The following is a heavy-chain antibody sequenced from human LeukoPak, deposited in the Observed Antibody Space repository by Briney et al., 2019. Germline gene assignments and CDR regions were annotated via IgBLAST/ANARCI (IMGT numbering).Heavy chain of an antibody. D-gene: IGHD1-26*01. J-gene: IGHJ4*02. CDR2: IWYDGSNK. Sequence: GGPLRLSCAASGFTFSSYGMHWVRQAPGKGLEWVAVIWYDGSNKYYADSVKGRFTISRDNSKNTLYLQMNSLRAEDTAVYYCARFPQWEPGSDYWGQGTLVTVSS. CDR1: GFTFSSYG. V-gene: IGHV3-33*01. CDR3: ARFPQWEPGSDY.